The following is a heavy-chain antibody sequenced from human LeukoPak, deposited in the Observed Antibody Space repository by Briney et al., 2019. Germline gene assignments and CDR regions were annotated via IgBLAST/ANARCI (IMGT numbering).Heavy chain of an antibody. Sequence: ASVKVSCKASGYTFTGYYMHWVRQAPGQGLEWMGWINPNSGGTNYAQKFQGRVTMTRDTSISTAYMELSRLRSDDTAVYYCARARYGFYNSSGFDYWGQGTLVTVPS. V-gene: IGHV1-2*02. J-gene: IGHJ4*02. D-gene: IGHD3-22*01. CDR1: GYTFTGYY. CDR3: ARARYGFYNSSGFDY. CDR2: INPNSGGT.